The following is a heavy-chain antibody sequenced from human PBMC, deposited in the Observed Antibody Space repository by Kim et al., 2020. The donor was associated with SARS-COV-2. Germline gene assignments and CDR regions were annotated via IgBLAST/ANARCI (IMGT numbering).Heavy chain of an antibody. D-gene: IGHD6-13*01. CDR2: ISSSSSYT. CDR3: ARFSVRAAAGNGENWFDP. Sequence: GGSLRLSCAASGFTFSDYYMSWIRQAPGKGLEWVSYISSSSSYTNYADSVKGRFTISRDNAKNSLYLQMNSLRAEDTAVYYCARFSVRAAAGNGENWFDPWGQGTLVTVSS. CDR1: GFTFSDYY. V-gene: IGHV3-11*06. J-gene: IGHJ5*02.